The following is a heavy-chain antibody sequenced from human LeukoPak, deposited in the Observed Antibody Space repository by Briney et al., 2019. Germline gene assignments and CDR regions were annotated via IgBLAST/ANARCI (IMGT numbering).Heavy chain of an antibody. CDR1: GFTFSSYA. D-gene: IGHD6-25*01. CDR3: ARKGIGSSRYQNMDV. J-gene: IGHJ6*03. CDR2: ISIDGGRT. Sequence: PGGSLRLSCAASGFTFSSYAMSWVRQAPGKGPEWVSTISIDGGRTYYADSVKGRFTVSKDTSKNTLYLQMNSLRAEDTAVYYCARKGIGSSRYQNMDVWGKGTTGTVSS. V-gene: IGHV3-23*01.